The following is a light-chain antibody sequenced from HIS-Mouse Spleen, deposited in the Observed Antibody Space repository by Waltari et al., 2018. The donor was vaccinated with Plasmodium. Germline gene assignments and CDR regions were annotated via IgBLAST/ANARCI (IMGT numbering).Light chain of an antibody. V-gene: IGKV1-5*03. CDR1: QSISSW. J-gene: IGKJ2*01. Sequence: DIQMTQSSSTLSAAVGASVTITCRVNQSISSWLAWYQQKPGKAPKLLIYKASSLESGVPSRFSGSGSGTEFTLTISSLQPDDFATYYCQQYNSYSYTFGQGTKLEIK. CDR2: KAS. CDR3: QQYNSYSYT.